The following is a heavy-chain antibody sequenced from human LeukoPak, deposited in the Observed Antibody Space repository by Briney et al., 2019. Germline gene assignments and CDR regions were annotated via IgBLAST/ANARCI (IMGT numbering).Heavy chain of an antibody. CDR1: GGSFSGYY. CDR2: INHSGGT. V-gene: IGHV4-34*01. CDR3: ARVVVVPAAILGWFDP. Sequence: SETLSLTCAVYGGSFSGYYWSWIRQPPGKGLEWIGEINHSGGTNYNPSLKSRVTISVDTSKNQFSLKLSSVTAADTAVYYCARVVVVPAAILGWFDPWGQGTLVTVSS. D-gene: IGHD2-2*02. J-gene: IGHJ5*02.